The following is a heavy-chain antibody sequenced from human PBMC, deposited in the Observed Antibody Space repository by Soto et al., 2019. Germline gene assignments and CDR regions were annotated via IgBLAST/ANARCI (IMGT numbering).Heavy chain of an antibody. D-gene: IGHD3-3*01. Sequence: ASVKVSCKASGGTFSSYAISWVRQAPGQGLEWMGGIIPIFGTANYAQKFQGRVTITADKSTSTAYMELSSLRSEDTAVYYCARDRTSSFWTPRGYYFDYWGQGTLVTVSS. CDR2: IIPIFGTA. CDR1: GGTFSSYA. J-gene: IGHJ4*02. V-gene: IGHV1-69*06. CDR3: ARDRTSSFWTPRGYYFDY.